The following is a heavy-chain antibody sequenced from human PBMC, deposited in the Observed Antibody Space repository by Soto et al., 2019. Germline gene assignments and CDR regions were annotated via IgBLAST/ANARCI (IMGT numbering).Heavy chain of an antibody. CDR1: GFTFDTYG. CDR2: ISYEGSNT. CDR3: ARVTPGNNLYYFAGLDF. V-gene: IGHV3-30-3*01. J-gene: IGHJ6*02. D-gene: IGHD3-22*01. Sequence: GGSPRLSCVASGFTFDTYGIHWVRQAPGKGLQWVALISYEGSNTYYADSVRGRFTISRDNSKNALYLQMNTLRPEDTGVYYCARVTPGNNLYYFAGLDFWGQGTSVTVSS.